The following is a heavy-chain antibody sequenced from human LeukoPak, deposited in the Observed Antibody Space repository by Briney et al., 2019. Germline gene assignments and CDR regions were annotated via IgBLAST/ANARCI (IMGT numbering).Heavy chain of an antibody. Sequence: GASVKVSCKASGYTFASYRISWVRQAPGQGLEWMGWNSAYNGNTNYAQKLQGRVTMTTDTSTSTAYMELRSLRSDDTAVYYCARTGGFGVVTMYYFDYWGQGTLVTVSS. V-gene: IGHV1-18*01. D-gene: IGHD3-3*01. J-gene: IGHJ4*02. CDR3: ARTGGFGVVTMYYFDY. CDR2: NSAYNGNT. CDR1: GYTFASYR.